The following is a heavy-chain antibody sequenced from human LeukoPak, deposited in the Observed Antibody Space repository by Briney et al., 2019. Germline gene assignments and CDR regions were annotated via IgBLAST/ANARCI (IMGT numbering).Heavy chain of an antibody. CDR3: AKDGLFSSGWPYFDY. V-gene: IGHV3-23*01. CDR1: GFTFSKYW. CDR2: ISGSGGST. Sequence: GGSLRLSCAASGFTFSKYWMSWVRQAPGKGLEWVSAISGSGGSTYYADSVKGRFTISRDNSKNTLYLQMNSLRAEDTAVYYCAKDGLFSSGWPYFDYWGQGTLVTVSS. D-gene: IGHD6-19*01. J-gene: IGHJ4*02.